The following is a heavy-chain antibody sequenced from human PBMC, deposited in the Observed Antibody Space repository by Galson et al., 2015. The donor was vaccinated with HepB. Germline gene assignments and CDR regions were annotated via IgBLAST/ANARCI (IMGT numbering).Heavy chain of an antibody. CDR1: GYTFTSYD. CDR2: MNPNSGNT. J-gene: IGHJ4*02. D-gene: IGHD2-15*01. Sequence: SVKVSCKASGYTFTSYDINWVRQATGQGLEWMGWMNPNSGNTGYAQKFQGRVTMTRNTSISTAYMELSSVTAADTAVYYCARGTLYCSGGSCKFDYWGQGTLVTVSS. CDR3: ARGTLYCSGGSCKFDY. V-gene: IGHV1-8*01.